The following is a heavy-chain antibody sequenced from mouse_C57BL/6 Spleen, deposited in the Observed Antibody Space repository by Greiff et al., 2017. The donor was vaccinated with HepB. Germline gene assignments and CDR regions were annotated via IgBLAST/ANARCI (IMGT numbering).Heavy chain of an antibody. D-gene: IGHD2-1*01. CDR2: INPNNGGT. Sequence: EVKLQESGPELVKPGASVKMSCKASGYTFTDYNMHWVKQSHGKSLEWIGYINPNNGGTSYNQKFKGKATLTVNKSSSTAYMELRSLTSEDSAVYYCAREIYYGNYDYAMDYWGQGTSVTVSS. J-gene: IGHJ4*01. CDR1: GYTFTDYN. CDR3: AREIYYGNYDYAMDY. V-gene: IGHV1-22*01.